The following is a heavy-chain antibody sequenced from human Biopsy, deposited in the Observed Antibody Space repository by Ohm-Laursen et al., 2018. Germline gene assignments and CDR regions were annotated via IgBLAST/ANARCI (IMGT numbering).Heavy chain of an antibody. CDR3: ARGGFFAYSTFDY. Sequence: SLRLSCAASGFTFSNYYMHWVRQAPGKGLLWVSRIKRDGTTTDYAESVKGRFTISRDNAKSTLYLQMNSLRAEDTAVYYCARGGFFAYSTFDYWGQGALVTVSS. D-gene: IGHD4-11*01. CDR1: GFTFSNYY. V-gene: IGHV3-74*01. J-gene: IGHJ4*02. CDR2: IKRDGTTT.